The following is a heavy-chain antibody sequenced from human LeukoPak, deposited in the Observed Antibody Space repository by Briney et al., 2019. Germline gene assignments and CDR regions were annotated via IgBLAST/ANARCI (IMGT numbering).Heavy chain of an antibody. J-gene: IGHJ6*02. D-gene: IGHD3-10*01. CDR3: ARAIVWFGELLWSGYYYYGMDV. CDR1: GGSFSGYY. V-gene: IGHV4-34*01. CDR2: INHSGST. Sequence: SETLSLTCAVYGGSFSGYYWSWIRKPPGKGLEWIGEINHSGSTNYNPSLKSRVTISVDTSKNQFSLKLSSVTAADTAVYYCARAIVWFGELLWSGYYYYGMDVWGQGTTVTVSS.